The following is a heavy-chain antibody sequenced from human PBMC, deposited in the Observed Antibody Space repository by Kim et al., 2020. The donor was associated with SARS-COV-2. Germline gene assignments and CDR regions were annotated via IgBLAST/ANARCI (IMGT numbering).Heavy chain of an antibody. J-gene: IGHJ4*02. Sequence: KYSPSFQGQVTISADKSISTAYLQWSSLKASDTAMYYCARLPGRNRMFDYWGQGTLVTVSS. CDR3: ARLPGRNRMFDY. V-gene: IGHV5-51*01.